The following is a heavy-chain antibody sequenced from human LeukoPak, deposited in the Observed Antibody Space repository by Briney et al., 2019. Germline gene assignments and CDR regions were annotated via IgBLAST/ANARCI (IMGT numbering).Heavy chain of an antibody. Sequence: GESLKISCKGSGYSFTSYWIGWVRQMPGKGLEWMGIIYPGDSDTRYSPSFQGQVTISADKSISTAYLQWSSLKASGTAMYYCARHVQYCSSTSCHGDYWGQGALVTVSS. CDR1: GYSFTSYW. CDR3: ARHVQYCSSTSCHGDY. CDR2: IYPGDSDT. J-gene: IGHJ4*02. V-gene: IGHV5-51*01. D-gene: IGHD2-2*01.